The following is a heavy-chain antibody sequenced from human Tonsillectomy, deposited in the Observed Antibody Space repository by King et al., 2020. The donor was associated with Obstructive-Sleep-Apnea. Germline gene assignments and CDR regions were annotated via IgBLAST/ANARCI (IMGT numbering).Heavy chain of an antibody. Sequence: QLQESGPGLVKPSETLSLTCTVSGGSISNYYWIWIRQPAGKGLEWIGRIYSSGSTNDNPSLKSRVTMSIDTSKNQFSLKLDSVTAADTAVYYCAREVSGGYTYGYYFDYWGQGTLVTVSS. CDR1: GGSISNYY. V-gene: IGHV4-4*07. D-gene: IGHD5-18*01. J-gene: IGHJ4*02. CDR2: IYSSGST. CDR3: AREVSGGYTYGYYFDY.